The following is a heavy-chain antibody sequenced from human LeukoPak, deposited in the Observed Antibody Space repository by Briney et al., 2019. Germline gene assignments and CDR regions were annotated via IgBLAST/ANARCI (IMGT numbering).Heavy chain of an antibody. CDR2: IIPTFGTA. D-gene: IGHD5-24*01. J-gene: IGHJ4*02. CDR3: ARNEDGYPFDY. CDR1: GGTFSSYA. Sequence: WASVKVSCKASGGTFSSYAISWVRQAPGQGLEWMGGIIPTFGTANYAQKFQGRVTITADKSTSTAYMELSSLRSEDTAVYYCARNEDGYPFDYWGQGTLVTVSS. V-gene: IGHV1-69*06.